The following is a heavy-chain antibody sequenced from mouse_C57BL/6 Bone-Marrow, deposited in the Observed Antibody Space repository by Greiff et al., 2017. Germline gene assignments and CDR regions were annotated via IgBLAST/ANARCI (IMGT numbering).Heavy chain of an antibody. J-gene: IGHJ3*01. Sequence: EVQLQQSGAELVRPGASVKLSCTASGFNIKDDYMHWVKQRPEQGLEWIGWIDPENGDTEYASKFQGKATITADTSSNTAYLQLSSLTSEDTAVYYCTYGYDWFAYWGQATLVTVSA. V-gene: IGHV14-4*01. CDR1: GFNIKDDY. CDR3: TYGYDWFAY. CDR2: IDPENGDT. D-gene: IGHD2-2*01.